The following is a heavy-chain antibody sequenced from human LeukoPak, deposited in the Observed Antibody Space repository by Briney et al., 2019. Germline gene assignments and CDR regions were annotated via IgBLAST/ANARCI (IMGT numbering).Heavy chain of an antibody. Sequence: SETLSLTCTVSGGSTRISNYFWSWIRQPAGKGLEWIGRIYSSGSTNYNPSLKSRATMSVDTSKNQFSLKLSSVTAADTAVYYCARVVVFGVVSSDYYYYYMDVWGKGTTVTVSS. CDR1: GGSTRISNYF. V-gene: IGHV4-4*07. CDR3: ARVVVFGVVSSDYYYYYMDV. CDR2: IYSSGST. D-gene: IGHD3-3*01. J-gene: IGHJ6*03.